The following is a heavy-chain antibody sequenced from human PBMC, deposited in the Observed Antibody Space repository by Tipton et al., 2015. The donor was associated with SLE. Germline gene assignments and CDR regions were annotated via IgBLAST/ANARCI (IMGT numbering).Heavy chain of an antibody. CDR3: ARHKPVSGTRGFDY. CDR2: IYPGDKINYLPRT. D-gene: IGHD6-13*01. J-gene: IGHJ4*02. CDR1: GDSISGTKW. V-gene: IGHV4-4*02. Sequence: GLVKPSGTLSLTCVVSGDSISGTKWWSWVRQSPGKGLEWLGEIYPGDKINYLPRTNYDPSLKSRVTMSVDKSLNQLSLTVTSVTAADTAVYYCARHKPVSGTRGFDYWGQGILVTVSS.